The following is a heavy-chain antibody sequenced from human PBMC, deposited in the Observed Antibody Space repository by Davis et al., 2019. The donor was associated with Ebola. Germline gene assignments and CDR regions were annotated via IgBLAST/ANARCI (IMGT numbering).Heavy chain of an antibody. J-gene: IGHJ4*02. V-gene: IGHV4-59*01. Sequence: SETLSLTCTVSGCSISSYYWSWIRQPPGKGLEWIGYIYYSGSTNYNPSLKSRVTISVDTSKNQFSLKLSSVTAADTAVYYCARASYYYGSGRSAFDYWGQGTLVTVSS. CDR1: GCSISSYY. CDR2: IYYSGST. D-gene: IGHD3-10*01. CDR3: ARASYYYGSGRSAFDY.